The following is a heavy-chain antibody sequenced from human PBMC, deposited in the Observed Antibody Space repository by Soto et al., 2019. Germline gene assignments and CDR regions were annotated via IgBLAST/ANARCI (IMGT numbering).Heavy chain of an antibody. J-gene: IGHJ5*02. CDR1: GDYIHFRGYY. V-gene: IGHV4-30-4*01. D-gene: IGHD2-2*01. Sequence: PSETLSRTCIVSGDYIHFRGYYWTWVRQRPGKGLEWMGYIYYTGKTYYNPSLESRLTMSVDRSKNQFSLRLASVTAADTAVYFCGRDLTSNANCIDPWGQGTLVTVSS. CDR2: IYYTGKT. CDR3: GRDLTSNANCIDP.